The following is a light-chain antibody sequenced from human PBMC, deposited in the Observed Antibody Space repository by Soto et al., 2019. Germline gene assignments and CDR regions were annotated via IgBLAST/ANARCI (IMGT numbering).Light chain of an antibody. CDR1: SANIGSNA. CDR3: AAWDDSLNGFFV. V-gene: IGLV1-44*01. CDR2: NDN. J-gene: IGLJ1*01. Sequence: QSVLTQPPSTSGTPGQRVTISCSGSSANIGSNAVTWFQQLPGTAPKLLIYNDNERPSGVPDRFSGSKSDTSASLAISGLQSEDEADYYCAAWDDSLNGFFVFGTGTKLTVL.